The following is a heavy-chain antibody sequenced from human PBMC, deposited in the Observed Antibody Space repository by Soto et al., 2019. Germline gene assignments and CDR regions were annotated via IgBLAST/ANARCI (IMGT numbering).Heavy chain of an antibody. Sequence: GGSLRLSCAASGFTFSNYALHWVRQAPGKGLEWVAVISYDGSNKYYADSAKGRFTISRDNSKNTLSLQMNSLRAEDTAVYYCTKALYCSSTSCYSGGDTFHIWGQGTMVTVSS. V-gene: IGHV3-30-3*01. D-gene: IGHD2-2*01. J-gene: IGHJ3*02. CDR2: ISYDGSNK. CDR3: TKALYCSSTSCYSGGDTFHI. CDR1: GFTFSNYA.